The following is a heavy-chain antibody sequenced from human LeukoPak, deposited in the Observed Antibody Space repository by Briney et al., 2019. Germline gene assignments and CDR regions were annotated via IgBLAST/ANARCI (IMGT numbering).Heavy chain of an antibody. V-gene: IGHV3-30-3*01. J-gene: IGHJ4*02. Sequence: PGGSLRLSCAASGFTFSSYAMHWVRQAPGKGLEWVAVISYDGSNKYYADSVKGRCTISRDNSKNTLYLQMNSLRAEDTAVYYCARDLNDWGQGTLVTVSS. CDR2: ISYDGSNK. CDR1: GFTFSSYA. CDR3: ARDLND.